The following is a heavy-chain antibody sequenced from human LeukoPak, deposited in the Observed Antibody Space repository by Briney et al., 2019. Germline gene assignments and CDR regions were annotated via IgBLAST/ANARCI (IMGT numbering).Heavy chain of an antibody. J-gene: IGHJ4*02. D-gene: IGHD6-13*01. CDR1: GFTFSSYS. CDR2: ISSSSSYI. V-gene: IGHV3-21*01. CDR3: ASLAAAGTLPDY. Sequence: GGSLRLSCAASGFTFSSYSMNWVRQAPGKGLEWVSSISSSSSYIYYADSVKGRFTISRDNAKNSLYLQMNSLRAEDTAVYYCASLAAAGTLPDYWGQGTLVTVSP.